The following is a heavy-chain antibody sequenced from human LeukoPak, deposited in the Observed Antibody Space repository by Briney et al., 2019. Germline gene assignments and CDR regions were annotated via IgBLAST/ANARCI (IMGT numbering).Heavy chain of an antibody. CDR1: GFTFSSYA. D-gene: IGHD5-24*01. CDR2: ISGSGGST. V-gene: IGHV3-23*01. Sequence: GGSLRLSCAASGFTFSSYAMSWVRQAPGKGLEWVSAISGSGGSTYYADSVKGRFTISRDNSKNTLYLQMNSLRAEDTAVYYCAKDLGDGYHPADAFDIWGQGTMVTVSS. J-gene: IGHJ3*02. CDR3: AKDLGDGYHPADAFDI.